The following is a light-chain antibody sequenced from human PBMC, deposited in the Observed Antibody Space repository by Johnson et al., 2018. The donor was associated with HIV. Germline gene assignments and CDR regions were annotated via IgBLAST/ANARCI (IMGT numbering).Light chain of an antibody. CDR2: ENN. J-gene: IGLJ1*01. V-gene: IGLV1-51*02. Sequence: SVLTQPPSVSAAPGQKVTIYCSGSSSNVGNNYVSWYQQLPGTAPKLLIYENNKRPSGIPDRFSGSKSGTSATLGITGLQTGDEADYYCGTWDSSLSAGVFGTVTKVTV. CDR3: GTWDSSLSAGV. CDR1: SSNVGNNY.